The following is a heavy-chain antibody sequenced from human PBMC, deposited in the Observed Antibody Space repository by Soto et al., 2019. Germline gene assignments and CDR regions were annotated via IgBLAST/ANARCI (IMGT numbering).Heavy chain of an antibody. D-gene: IGHD6-13*01. CDR3: ARALIAAAGPSFDY. J-gene: IGHJ4*02. Sequence: QVQLVESGGGVVQPGRSLRLSCAASGFTFSSYAMHWVRQAPGKGLEWVAVISYDGSNKYYADSVKGRFTISRDNSKNTLYLQMNRLRAEDTAVYYCARALIAAAGPSFDYWGQGTLVTVSS. V-gene: IGHV3-30-3*01. CDR1: GFTFSSYA. CDR2: ISYDGSNK.